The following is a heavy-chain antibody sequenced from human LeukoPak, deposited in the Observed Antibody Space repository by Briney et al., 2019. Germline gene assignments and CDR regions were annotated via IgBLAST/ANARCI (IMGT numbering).Heavy chain of an antibody. Sequence: SGPTLVNPTETLTLTCTVSGISLSNPRMGVSWIRQPPGKALEWLAHIFSYDEKSYSTSLKSRLTISKDTSKSQVVLTMTNMDPVDTATYCCARILPSGITIFGVVPDYFDYWGRGTLITVSS. CDR1: GISLSNPRMG. CDR2: IFSYDEK. CDR3: ARILPSGITIFGVVPDYFDY. V-gene: IGHV2-26*01. J-gene: IGHJ4*02. D-gene: IGHD3-3*01.